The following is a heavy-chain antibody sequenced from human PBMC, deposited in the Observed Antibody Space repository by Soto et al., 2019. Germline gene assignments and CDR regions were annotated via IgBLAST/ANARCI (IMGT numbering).Heavy chain of an antibody. CDR1: GGSISRYY. CDR3: ARLFDYPGVFDY. Sequence: SEALSLTCTASGGSISRYYWSWIRQPPGKGLEWIGYIYYSGSTNYNPSLKSRVTISVDTSKNQFSLKLSSVTAADTAVYFCARLFDYPGVFDYWGQGILVTVSS. CDR2: IYYSGST. J-gene: IGHJ4*02. V-gene: IGHV4-59*08. D-gene: IGHD2-8*01.